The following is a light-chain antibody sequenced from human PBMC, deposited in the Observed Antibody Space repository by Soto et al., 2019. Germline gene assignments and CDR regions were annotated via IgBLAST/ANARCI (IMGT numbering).Light chain of an antibody. V-gene: IGKV3-11*01. Sequence: LVLAQSPATLSLSPGERATISCRASHSVANNYLAWYQQKPGQPPRLLIYDGFYRATDTPPRFSGSGSGTDFTLTISSLEPEDSAVYYCQQRNMWPITFGQGTRLEIK. J-gene: IGKJ5*01. CDR1: HSVANNY. CDR2: DGF. CDR3: QQRNMWPIT.